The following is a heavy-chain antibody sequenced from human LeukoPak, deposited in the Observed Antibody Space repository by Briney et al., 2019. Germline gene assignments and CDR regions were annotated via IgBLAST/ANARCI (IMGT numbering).Heavy chain of an antibody. CDR1: GASFSGYY. CDR3: ARPRVRGIIIRDFDY. V-gene: IGHV4-34*01. J-gene: IGHJ4*02. CDR2: INHSGST. Sequence: PSETLSLTCAVYGASFSGYYWSWIRQPPGKGLEWIGGINHSGSTNYNPSLKSRVTISVDTSKNQFSLKLSSVTAADTAVYYCARPRVRGIIIRDFDYWGQGTLVTVSS. D-gene: IGHD3-10*01.